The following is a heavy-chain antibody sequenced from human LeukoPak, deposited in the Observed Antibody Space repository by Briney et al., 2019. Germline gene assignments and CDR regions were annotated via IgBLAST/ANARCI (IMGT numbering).Heavy chain of an antibody. Sequence: GGSLRLSCAASGFTFSSYGMHWVRQAPGKGLEWVAVISYDGSNKYYADSVKGRFTISRDNSKNTLYLQMNSLRAEDTAVYYCAKDREWEPHGGTGDYYFDYWGQGTLVTVSS. CDR1: GFTFSSYG. CDR3: AKDREWEPHGGTGDYYFDY. CDR2: ISYDGSNK. V-gene: IGHV3-30*18. J-gene: IGHJ4*02. D-gene: IGHD1-26*01.